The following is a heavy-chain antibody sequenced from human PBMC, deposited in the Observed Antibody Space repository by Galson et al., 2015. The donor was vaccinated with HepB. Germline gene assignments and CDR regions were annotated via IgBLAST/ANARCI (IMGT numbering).Heavy chain of an antibody. CDR3: ARPTPALEN. J-gene: IGHJ4*02. Sequence: SLRLSCAASGFSVGSYYMSWVRQPPGRGLEWVSIIYSRDTTYYADSVKGRFTISRDNSKNTLFLQMNSLRAEDTAVYYRARPTPALENWGQGTLVIVSS. CDR2: IYSRDTT. V-gene: IGHV3-53*01. CDR1: GFSVGSYY. D-gene: IGHD2-15*01.